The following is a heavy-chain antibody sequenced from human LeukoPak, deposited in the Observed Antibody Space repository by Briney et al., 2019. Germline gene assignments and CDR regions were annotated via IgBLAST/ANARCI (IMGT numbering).Heavy chain of an antibody. V-gene: IGHV1-8*01. CDR2: MNPNSGNT. J-gene: IGHJ3*02. D-gene: IGHD6-13*01. Sequence: WASVKVSCKASGYTFTTYDINWVRQATGQGLEWMGWMNPNSGNTGYAQKFQGRITMTRNTSIGTAYMELSSLRSEDTAVYYCARVIAPIAAAGKAYAFDMWGQGTMVTVSS. CDR1: GYTFTTYD. CDR3: ARVIAPIAAAGKAYAFDM.